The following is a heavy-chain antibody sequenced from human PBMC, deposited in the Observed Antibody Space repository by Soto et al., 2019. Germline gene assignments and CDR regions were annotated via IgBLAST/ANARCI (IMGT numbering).Heavy chain of an antibody. CDR3: ARGPNWGYRFDS. J-gene: IGHJ4*02. CDR1: GGTFSGHA. Sequence: QVQLVQSGAEVKKPGSSVKVSCEASGGTFSGHAISWVRQAPGQGPEWMGGLIPLFGTTQHAQNFQDRITITADKSTSTAYIELTSLRFEDTAIYYCARGPNWGYRFDSWGQGTLVTVSS. CDR2: LIPLFGTT. D-gene: IGHD7-27*01. V-gene: IGHV1-69*06.